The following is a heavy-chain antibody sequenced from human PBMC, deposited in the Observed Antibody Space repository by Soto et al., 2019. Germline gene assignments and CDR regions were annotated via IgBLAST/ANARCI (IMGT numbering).Heavy chain of an antibody. CDR1: GYTFTSYD. V-gene: IGHV1-8*01. J-gene: IGHJ1*01. Sequence: ASVKVSCKASGYTFTSYDINWVRQATGQGLEWMGWMNPNSGNTGYAQKFQGRVTMTRNTSISTAYMELSSLRSEDTAVYYCARVDIVVVPAAMLEYFQHGGKGTLVTVPS. CDR3: ARVDIVVVPAAMLEYFQH. CDR2: MNPNSGNT. D-gene: IGHD2-2*03.